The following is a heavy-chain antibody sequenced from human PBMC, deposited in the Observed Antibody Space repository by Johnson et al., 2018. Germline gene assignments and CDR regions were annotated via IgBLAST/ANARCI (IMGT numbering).Heavy chain of an antibody. J-gene: IGHJ3*01. V-gene: IGHV3-74*01. CDR3: ASGDRGAFDL. Sequence: VQLQESGGGLVEPGGSLRLSCAASGFNFSYYWMHWVRQPPGKGLVWVSRIHSDASATNYADSVKGRFTISRDNAKNTGYLQMNSLRAEDTAVYFCASGDRGAFDLWGQGTVVGV. D-gene: IGHD1-14*01. CDR1: GFNFSYYW. CDR2: IHSDASAT.